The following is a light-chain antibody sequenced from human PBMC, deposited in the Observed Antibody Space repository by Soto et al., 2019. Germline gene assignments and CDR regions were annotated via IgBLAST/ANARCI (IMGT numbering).Light chain of an antibody. CDR3: ATWDDNLNGRV. CDR2: SDN. V-gene: IGLV1-44*01. J-gene: IGLJ3*02. CDR1: TSNFGSHT. Sequence: QSVLTQPPSASGTPGQGVTISCSGSTSNFGSHTVDWYQHLPGTAPKLLISSDNHRPSGVPDRFSASKSGTSVSLAISGLQSEDEADYYCATWDDNLNGRVFGGGTKLTVL.